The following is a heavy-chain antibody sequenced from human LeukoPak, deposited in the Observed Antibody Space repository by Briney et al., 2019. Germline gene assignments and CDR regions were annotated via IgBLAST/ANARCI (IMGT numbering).Heavy chain of an antibody. V-gene: IGHV4-34*01. J-gene: IGHJ3*02. CDR3: ARVKTTVTKGAFDI. CDR1: GGSFSGYY. CDR2: INHSGST. D-gene: IGHD4-17*01. Sequence: PSETLSLTCAVYGGSFSGYYWSWIRQPLGKGLEWIGEINHSGSTDYNPSLKSRVTISVDTSKNQFSLKLSSVTAADTAVYYCARVKTTVTKGAFDIWGQGTMVTVSS.